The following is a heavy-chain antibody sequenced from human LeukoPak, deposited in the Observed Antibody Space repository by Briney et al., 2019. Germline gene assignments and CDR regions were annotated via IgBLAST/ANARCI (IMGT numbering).Heavy chain of an antibody. J-gene: IGHJ4*01. Sequence: GGSLRLSCAASGSTFSSYWMHWVRQAPGKGLVWVSRINSDGSSTNYADSVKGRFTISRDNAKNTLYLQMNSLRAEDTAMYYCARAVYYSNYLGYWGQGTPITVSS. CDR2: INSDGSST. V-gene: IGHV3-74*01. CDR1: GSTFSSYW. D-gene: IGHD3-10*01. CDR3: ARAVYYSNYLGY.